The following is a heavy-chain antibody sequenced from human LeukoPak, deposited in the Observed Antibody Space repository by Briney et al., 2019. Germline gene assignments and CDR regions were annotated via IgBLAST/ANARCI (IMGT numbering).Heavy chain of an antibody. J-gene: IGHJ4*01. CDR3: ASGDYGAGSSVMRY. CDR1: GGSVTRGAYS. CDR2: IYTSGDT. D-gene: IGHD3-10*01. V-gene: IGHV4-61*02. Sequence: PSETLSLTCTVSGGSVTRGAYSWTWIRQPVGKGLEWIGRIYTSGDTKYNPSLKSRVTISVGASNNQFSLKLTSVTAADTAVYYCASGDYGAGSSVMRYWGHGTLVIVSS.